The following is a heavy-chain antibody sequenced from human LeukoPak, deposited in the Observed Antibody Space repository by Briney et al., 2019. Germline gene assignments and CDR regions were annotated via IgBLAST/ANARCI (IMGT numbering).Heavy chain of an antibody. CDR3: VSTTRSSPFDN. Sequence: GGSLRLSCAASGFTFSSYGMHWVRQAPGKGLEWVAFIRYDGSNKYYADSVKGRFAISRDNAKTSVYLQMNSLRAEDTALYYCVSTTRSSPFDNWGQGTLVTVSS. J-gene: IGHJ4*02. V-gene: IGHV3-30*02. CDR2: IRYDGSNK. D-gene: IGHD1-1*01. CDR1: GFTFSSYG.